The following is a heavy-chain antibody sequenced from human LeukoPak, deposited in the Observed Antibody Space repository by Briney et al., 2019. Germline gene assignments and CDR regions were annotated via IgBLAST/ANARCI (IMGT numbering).Heavy chain of an antibody. CDR2: IIPIFGTA. CDR1: GGTFSSYA. CDR3: ARESRYCSSTSCSLFDY. D-gene: IGHD2-2*01. J-gene: IGHJ4*02. Sequence: TVKVSCKASGGTFSSYAISWVRQAPGQGLEWVGRIIPIFGTANYAQKFQGRVTITTDESTSTAYMELRSLRSDDTAVYYCARESRYCSSTSCSLFDYWGQGTLVTVSS. V-gene: IGHV1-69*05.